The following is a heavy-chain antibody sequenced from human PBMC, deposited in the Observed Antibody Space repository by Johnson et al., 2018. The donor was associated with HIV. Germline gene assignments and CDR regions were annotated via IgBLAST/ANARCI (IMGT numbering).Heavy chain of an antibody. V-gene: IGHV3-30*02. CDR3: AREATGSSYAVDI. Sequence: VQLMESGGGLVQPGGSLRLSCAASGFTVSSYYMSWVRQAPGKGLEWVAFIRYDGSNKYYADSVKGRFTISRDNSKNTLYLQMNSLRAEDTAVYYCAREATGSSYAVDIWGQGTMVSVSS. J-gene: IGHJ3*02. CDR2: IRYDGSNK. CDR1: GFTVSSYY. D-gene: IGHD6-6*01.